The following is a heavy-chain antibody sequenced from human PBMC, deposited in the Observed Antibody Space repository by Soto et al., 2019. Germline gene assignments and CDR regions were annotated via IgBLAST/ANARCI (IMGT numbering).Heavy chain of an antibody. CDR2: INAGNGNT. CDR3: AKGAVVTPGPTYFDY. CDR1: GYTFTSYA. Sequence: GASVKVSCKASGYTFTSYAMHWVREAPGQRLEWMGWINAGNGNTKYSQKFQGRVTITRDTSASTAYMELNSLRTEDTALYYCAKGAVVTPGPTYFDYWGQGTLVTVSS. D-gene: IGHD2-21*02. V-gene: IGHV1-3*01. J-gene: IGHJ4*02.